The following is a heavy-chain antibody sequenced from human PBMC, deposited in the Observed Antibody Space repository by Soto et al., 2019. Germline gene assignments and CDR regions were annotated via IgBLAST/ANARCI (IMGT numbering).Heavy chain of an antibody. J-gene: IGHJ6*02. D-gene: IGHD6-19*01. CDR2: ISGSGGST. CDR3: AKGEGAGTAYYYYGMDV. V-gene: IGHV3-23*01. CDR1: GFTFSSYA. Sequence: GSLRLSCAASGFTFSSYAMSWVRQAPGKGLEWVSAISGSGGSTYYADSVKGRFTISRDNSKNTLYLQMNSLRAEDTAVYYCAKGEGAGTAYYYYGMDVWGQGTTVTVSS.